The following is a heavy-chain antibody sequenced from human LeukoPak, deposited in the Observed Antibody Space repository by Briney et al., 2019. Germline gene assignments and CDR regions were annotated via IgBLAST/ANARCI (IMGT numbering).Heavy chain of an antibody. D-gene: IGHD3-10*01. J-gene: IGHJ4*02. CDR2: ISSSGSTI. V-gene: IGHV3-48*03. Sequence: PGGSLRLSCAASGFTFSSYEMNWVRQAPGKGLEWVSYISSSGSTIYYADSVKGRFTISRDNAKNSLYLQMNSLRAEDTAVYYCAREGSDLAGVDYWGQGTLSPSPQ. CDR3: AREGSDLAGVDY. CDR1: GFTFSSYE.